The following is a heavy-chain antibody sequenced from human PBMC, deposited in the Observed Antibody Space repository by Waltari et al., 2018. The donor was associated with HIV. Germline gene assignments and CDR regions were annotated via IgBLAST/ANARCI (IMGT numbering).Heavy chain of an antibody. CDR2: TYTRSKCYI. CDR1: RHSVSSNSAA. J-gene: IGHJ5*02. V-gene: IGHV6-1*01. Sequence: QVQLQQSGPRLVKHSQTLSLTCAISRHSVSSNSAAWNWIRPSPRRGLEWVGRTYTRSKCYIDYAVSVKSRIIINPDTSDNRFSLQLNSVTPEDTAVYYCARGWNYDFWSGLEGGKFDPWGQGNLVTVSS. CDR3: ARGWNYDFWSGLEGGKFDP. D-gene: IGHD3-3*01.